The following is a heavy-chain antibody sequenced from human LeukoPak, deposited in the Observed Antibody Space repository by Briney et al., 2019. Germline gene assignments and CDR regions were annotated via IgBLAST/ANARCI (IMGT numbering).Heavy chain of an antibody. CDR2: ISGSGGST. J-gene: IGHJ4*02. D-gene: IGHD6-19*01. V-gene: IGHV3-23*01. Sequence: LAGGSLRLSCAASGFTFSSYAMSWVRQAPGKGLEWVSVISGSGGSTYSAESVKGRFTISRDNSKNTLYPQMNSLRVEDTAVYYCAKGPRASGWTYFDYWGQGTLVTVSS. CDR3: AKGPRASGWTYFDY. CDR1: GFTFSSYA.